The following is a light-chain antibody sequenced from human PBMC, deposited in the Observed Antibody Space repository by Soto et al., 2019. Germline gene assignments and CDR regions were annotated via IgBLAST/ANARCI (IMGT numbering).Light chain of an antibody. Sequence: EIVLTQSPGTLSLSPGEGGTLSCRTSQSLGTGSIAWYQQKPGQAPRVLIYGASSRAAGIPDRFSGGGSGTNFTLTISRLEPEDFAVYYCHQYLTSPQTFGQGSKVEI. CDR2: GAS. CDR1: QSLGTGS. J-gene: IGKJ1*01. V-gene: IGKV3-20*01. CDR3: HQYLTSPQT.